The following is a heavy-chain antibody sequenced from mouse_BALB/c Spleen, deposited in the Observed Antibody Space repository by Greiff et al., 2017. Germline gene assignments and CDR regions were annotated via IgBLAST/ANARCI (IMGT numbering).Heavy chain of an antibody. Sequence: VKLVESGAELARPGASVKLSCKASGYTFTSYWMQWVKQRPGQGLEWIGAIYPGDGDTRYTQKFKGKATLTADKSSSTAYMQLSSLASEDSAVYYCARNDPFAYWGQGTLVTVSA. D-gene: IGHD2-12*01. V-gene: IGHV1-87*01. CDR1: GYTFTSYW. CDR3: ARNDPFAY. J-gene: IGHJ3*01. CDR2: IYPGDGDT.